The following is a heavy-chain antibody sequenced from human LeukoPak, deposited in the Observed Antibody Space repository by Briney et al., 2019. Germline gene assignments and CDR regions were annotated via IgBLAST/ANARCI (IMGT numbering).Heavy chain of an antibody. J-gene: IGHJ4*02. CDR3: VSGLIAVTGESANY. D-gene: IGHD6-19*01. V-gene: IGHV3-23*01. Sequence: GGSLRLSCAASGFSFSSYAMSWVRQAPGKGLEWVSAISGSGGSTYYADSVEGRFTISRDNSKNTLYLQMNSLRAEDTAVYYCVSGLIAVTGESANYWGPGTLVTVSS. CDR2: ISGSGGST. CDR1: GFSFSSYA.